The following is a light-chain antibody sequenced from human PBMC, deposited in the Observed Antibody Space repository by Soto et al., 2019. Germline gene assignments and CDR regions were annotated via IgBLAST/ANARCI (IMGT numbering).Light chain of an antibody. J-gene: IGKJ5*01. CDR1: QSVSSSY. V-gene: IGKV3-20*01. CDR2: GAS. CDR3: QQDFKLPIT. Sequence: EIVLTQSPGTLSLSPGERATLSCMASQSVSSSYLAWYQQKPGQAPRLLIYGASSRATGIPDRFSGSGSGTDFTLTISRLEPEDFAVYYCQQDFKLPITFGQGTRLEIK.